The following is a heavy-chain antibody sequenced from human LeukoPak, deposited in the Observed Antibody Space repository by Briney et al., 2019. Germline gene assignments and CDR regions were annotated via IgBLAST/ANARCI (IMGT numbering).Heavy chain of an antibody. CDR1: LGSISSGDYY. D-gene: IGHD2-2*01. CDR2: IYYSGST. V-gene: IGHV4-30-4*08. J-gene: IGHJ5*02. Sequence: SETLSLTCTVSLGSISSGDYYWRWIRQPPGKGLEWLGYIYYSGSTYYNPALKSRVTISVDTSKNQFSLKLSSVTAADTAVYYCARAPVVPAYNWFDPWGQGTLVTVSP. CDR3: ARAPVVPAYNWFDP.